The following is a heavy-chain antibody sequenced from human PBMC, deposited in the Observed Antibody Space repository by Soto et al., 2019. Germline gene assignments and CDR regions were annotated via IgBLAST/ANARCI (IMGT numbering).Heavy chain of an antibody. CDR1: GGSFSGYY. V-gene: IGHV4-34*01. D-gene: IGHD6-6*01. Sequence: SETLSLTCAVYGGSFSGYYWSWIRQPPGKGLEWIGEINHSGSTNYNPSLKSRVTISVDTSKNQFSLKLSSVTAADTAVYYCARVNEDSSSLDYWGQGTLGTSPQ. CDR2: INHSGST. J-gene: IGHJ4*02. CDR3: ARVNEDSSSLDY.